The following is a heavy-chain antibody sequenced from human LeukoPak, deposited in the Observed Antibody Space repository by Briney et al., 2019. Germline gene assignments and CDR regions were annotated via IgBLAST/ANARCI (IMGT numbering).Heavy chain of an antibody. Sequence: ASVKVSCKASGGTLNNFAINWVRQAPGQGLEWMGRIIPILGVANHTQNFQGRVMITADKSTSTTYLELSSLRSDDTAVYYCARRYRSGGSCYFDYWGQGTLVTVSS. CDR2: IIPILGVA. J-gene: IGHJ4*02. V-gene: IGHV1-69*04. CDR3: ARRYRSGGSCYFDY. D-gene: IGHD2-15*01. CDR1: GGTLNNFA.